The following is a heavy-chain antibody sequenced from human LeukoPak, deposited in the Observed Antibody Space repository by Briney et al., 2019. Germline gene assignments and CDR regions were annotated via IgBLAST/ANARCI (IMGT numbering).Heavy chain of an antibody. CDR2: IYYSGST. CDR3: ARGGYYGSGNDFRFDP. Sequence: LETLSLTCTVSGGSISSYYWSWIRQPPGKGLEWIGYIYYSGSTNYKPSLKSRVTISVDTSKNQFSLKLNSVTAADTAVYYCARGGYYGSGNDFRFDPWGQGTLVTVSS. J-gene: IGHJ5*02. D-gene: IGHD3-10*01. V-gene: IGHV4-59*01. CDR1: GGSISSYY.